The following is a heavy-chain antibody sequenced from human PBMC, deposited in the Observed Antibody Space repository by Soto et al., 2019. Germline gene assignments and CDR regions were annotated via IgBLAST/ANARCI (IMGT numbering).Heavy chain of an antibody. V-gene: IGHV1-69*12. CDR2: IIPIFGTA. D-gene: IGHD6-13*01. Sequence: QVQLVQSGAEVKKPGSSVKVSCKASGGTFSSYAISWVRQAPGQGLEWMGGIIPIFGTANYAQKFQGRVTITAEESTSTAYMELSSLRSEDTAVYYCARGGAAAGTYYYYYGMDVWGQGTTVTVSS. J-gene: IGHJ6*02. CDR3: ARGGAAAGTYYYYYGMDV. CDR1: GGTFSSYA.